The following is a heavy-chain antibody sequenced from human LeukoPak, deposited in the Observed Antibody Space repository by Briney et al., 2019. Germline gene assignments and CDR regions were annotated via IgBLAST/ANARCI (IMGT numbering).Heavy chain of an antibody. J-gene: IGHJ4*02. CDR1: GGTFSSYA. Sequence: SVKVSCKASGGTFSSYAISWVRQAPGQGLEWMGGIIPIFGTANYAQKFQGRVTITADESTSTAYVELSSLRSEDTAVYYCARGLGDWHYYDSKGWGQGTLVTVSS. CDR2: IIPIFGTA. V-gene: IGHV1-69*13. D-gene: IGHD3-22*01. CDR3: ARGLGDWHYYDSKG.